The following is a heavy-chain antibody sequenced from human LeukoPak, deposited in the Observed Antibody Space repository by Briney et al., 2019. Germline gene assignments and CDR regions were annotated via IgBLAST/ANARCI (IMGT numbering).Heavy chain of an antibody. J-gene: IGHJ4*02. Sequence: GTSLRLSCAASGFTFSSYAMHWVRQAPGKGLEWVAVISKDVDNRYYADSVKGRFTISRDNSQNTLYLQMNSPRAEDTAMYYCTRCSYDSSGYRTCYFDYWGQGTLVTVSS. CDR2: ISKDVDNR. CDR1: GFTFSSYA. CDR3: TRCSYDSSGYRTCYFDY. V-gene: IGHV3-30*01. D-gene: IGHD3-22*01.